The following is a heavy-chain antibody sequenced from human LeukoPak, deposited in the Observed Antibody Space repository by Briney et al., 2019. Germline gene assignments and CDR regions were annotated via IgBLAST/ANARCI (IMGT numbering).Heavy chain of an antibody. V-gene: IGHV5-10-1*01. D-gene: IGHD3-22*01. Sequence: GESLKISCKASGYSFTNYWISWVRQMPGKGLEWMGRIDPSDSYTNYSPSFQGHVTISADKSISTAYLQWSSLKASDTAMYYCARLNYYDSSGYPPSFDYWGQGTLVTVSS. J-gene: IGHJ4*02. CDR1: GYSFTNYW. CDR3: ARLNYYDSSGYPPSFDY. CDR2: IDPSDSYT.